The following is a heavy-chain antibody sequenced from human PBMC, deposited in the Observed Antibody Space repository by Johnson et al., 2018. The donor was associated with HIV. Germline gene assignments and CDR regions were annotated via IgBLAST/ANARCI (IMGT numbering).Heavy chain of an antibody. CDR2: IWSDGSNK. CDR1: GFTFGNYA. V-gene: IGHV3-33*01. Sequence: QVQLVESGGGVVQPERSLRLSCAAYGFTFGNYAMHWVRQHPGEGLEWVAVIWSDGSNKYYADSVQGRFTISRDKSENTLYLQMNSLRDEDTAVYYCARDVGNYWPDSFDLWGQGTMVTVSS. D-gene: IGHD3-22*01. CDR3: ARDVGNYWPDSFDL. J-gene: IGHJ3*01.